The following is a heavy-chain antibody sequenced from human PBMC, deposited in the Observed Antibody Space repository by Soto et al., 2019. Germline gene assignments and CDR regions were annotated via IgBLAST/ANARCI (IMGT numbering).Heavy chain of an antibody. CDR2: ISWNSGSI. V-gene: IGHV3-9*01. Sequence: EVQLVESGGGLVQPGRSLRLSCAASGFTFDDYAMHWVRQAPGKGLEWVSGISWNSGSIGYADSVKGRFTISRDNAKNSLYLQMNSLRAEDTALYYCAKDMKSCYGDSTGFDYWGQGTLVTVSS. CDR3: AKDMKSCYGDSTGFDY. CDR1: GFTFDDYA. D-gene: IGHD4-17*01. J-gene: IGHJ4*02.